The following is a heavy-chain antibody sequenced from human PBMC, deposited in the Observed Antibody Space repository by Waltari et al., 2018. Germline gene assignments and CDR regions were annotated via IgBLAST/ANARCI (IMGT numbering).Heavy chain of an antibody. D-gene: IGHD3-16*01. Sequence: QVQLQQSGPGLLKPSQTLSLTCDISGDSVSSNSAAWNWIRQYPSRGLEWLGRTYYRSKWYSDYAVSLKSRITIRPDTSKNHFSLQLNSVTPEDTAIYYCARAESLGGCDYWGQGTLVTAST. CDR3: ARAESLGGCDY. J-gene: IGHJ4*02. CDR1: GDSVSSNSAA. V-gene: IGHV6-1*01. CDR2: TYYRSKWYS.